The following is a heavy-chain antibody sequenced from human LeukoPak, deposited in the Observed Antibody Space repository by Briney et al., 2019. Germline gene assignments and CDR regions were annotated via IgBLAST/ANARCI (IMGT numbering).Heavy chain of an antibody. D-gene: IGHD2-8*01. V-gene: IGHV3-23*01. J-gene: IGHJ4*02. CDR1: GFTFSSYA. CDR3: AKDGQPSTRSYLCTNGICYRDY. Sequence: PGGSLRLSCEASGFTFSSYAMTWVRQAPGKELEWVSSISGSGYYTYYTDSVQGRFTISRDNSKNTLYLKMDSLRAEDTAIYYCAKDGQPSTRSYLCTNGICYRDYWGQGTLVTVSS. CDR2: ISGSGYYT.